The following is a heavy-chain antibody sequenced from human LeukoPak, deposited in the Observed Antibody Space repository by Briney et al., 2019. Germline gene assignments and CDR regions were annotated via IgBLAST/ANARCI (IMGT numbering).Heavy chain of an antibody. D-gene: IGHD1-26*01. V-gene: IGHV3-23*01. Sequence: GGSLRLSYAASGFTFSVHAMTWVRQAPGKGLDWVSSVTHDSDTTYYAGSVKGRFTISRDNSKNTLYLQMNSLRAEDTAVYYCAKDLAGASDYWGQGTLVTVSS. CDR3: AKDLAGASDY. CDR2: VTHDSDTT. J-gene: IGHJ4*02. CDR1: GFTFSVHA.